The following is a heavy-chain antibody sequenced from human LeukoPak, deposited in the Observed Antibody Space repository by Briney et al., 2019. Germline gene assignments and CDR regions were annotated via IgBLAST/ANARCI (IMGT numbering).Heavy chain of an antibody. CDR2: IYYSGST. D-gene: IGHD3-22*01. CDR1: GGSISSSSYY. J-gene: IGHJ4*02. CDR3: ARASYSYDINGWVPFDY. Sequence: SETLSLTCTVSGGSISSSSYYWGWFRQPPGKGLEWIGSIYYSGSTYYNPSLKSRVTISVDTSKNQFSLRLSSVTAADTAVYYCARASYSYDINGWVPFDYWGQGTLVTVSS. V-gene: IGHV4-39*07.